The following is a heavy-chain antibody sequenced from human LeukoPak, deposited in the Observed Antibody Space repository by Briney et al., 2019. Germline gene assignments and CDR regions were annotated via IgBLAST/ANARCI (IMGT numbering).Heavy chain of an antibody. V-gene: IGHV1-24*01. Sequence: ASVKVSCKVSGYTLTELSMHWVRQAPGKGLEWMGGFDPEDGETIYAQKFQGRVTMTEDTSTDTAYMELSSLRSEDTAVYYCASGSGCSSTSCPRGPNYYYYYMDVWGKGTTVTVSS. J-gene: IGHJ6*03. CDR1: GYTLTELS. CDR3: ASGSGCSSTSCPRGPNYYYYYMDV. CDR2: FDPEDGET. D-gene: IGHD2-2*01.